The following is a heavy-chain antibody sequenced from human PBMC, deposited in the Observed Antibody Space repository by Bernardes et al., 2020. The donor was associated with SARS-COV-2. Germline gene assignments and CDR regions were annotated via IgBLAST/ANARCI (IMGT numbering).Heavy chain of an antibody. V-gene: IGHV3-21*01. J-gene: IGHJ6*02. CDR3: ARGDFWVPAADYYYGMDV. D-gene: IGHD2-2*01. CDR1: GFTFSSYS. Sequence: GGSLRLSCAASGFTFSSYSMNWVRQAPGKGLEWVSSISSSSSYIYYVDSVKGRFTISRDNAKNSLYLQMNSLRAEDTAVYYCARGDFWVPAADYYYGMDVWGQGTTVTVSS. CDR2: ISSSSSYI.